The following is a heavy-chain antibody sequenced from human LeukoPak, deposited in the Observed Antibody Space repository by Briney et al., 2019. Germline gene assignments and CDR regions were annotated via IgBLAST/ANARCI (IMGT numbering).Heavy chain of an antibody. CDR1: GFTFSDYA. Sequence: GGSLRLSCAASGFTFSDYAVSWVRQAPGKGLEWVSAITRGGGTYYAASVKGRFTISRDNSKNTLYLQMDSLRAEDTAVYYCANSVWGYYYDSSWGYYFDYWGQGTLVTVSS. CDR3: ANSVWGYYYDSSWGYYFDY. J-gene: IGHJ4*02. V-gene: IGHV3-23*01. CDR2: ITRGGGT. D-gene: IGHD3-22*01.